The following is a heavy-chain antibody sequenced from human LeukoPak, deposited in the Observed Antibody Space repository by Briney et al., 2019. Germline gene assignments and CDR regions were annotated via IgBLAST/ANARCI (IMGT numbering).Heavy chain of an antibody. CDR2: INHSGST. Sequence: SETLSLTCAVYGGSFSGYYWSWIRQPPGKGLEWIGEINHSGSTNYNPFLKSRVTISVDTSKNQFSLKLSSVTAADTAVYYCARALGYCSSTSCYIDYWGQGTLVTVSS. V-gene: IGHV4-34*01. CDR3: ARALGYCSSTSCYIDY. CDR1: GGSFSGYY. D-gene: IGHD2-2*02. J-gene: IGHJ4*02.